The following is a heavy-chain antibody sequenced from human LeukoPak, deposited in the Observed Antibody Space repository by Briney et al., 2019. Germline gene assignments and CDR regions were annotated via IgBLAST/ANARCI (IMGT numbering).Heavy chain of an antibody. CDR3: AREGTSSGWDDAFDI. V-gene: IGHV3-48*01. CDR1: GFTFSSYS. CDR2: ISSSSSTI. D-gene: IGHD6-19*01. J-gene: IGHJ3*02. Sequence: PGGSLRLSCAASGFTFSSYSMNWVRQAPGKGLEWVSYISSSSSTIYYADSVKGRFTISRDNAKSSMYLQMNSLRAEDTAVYYCAREGTSSGWDDAFDIWGQGTMVTVSS.